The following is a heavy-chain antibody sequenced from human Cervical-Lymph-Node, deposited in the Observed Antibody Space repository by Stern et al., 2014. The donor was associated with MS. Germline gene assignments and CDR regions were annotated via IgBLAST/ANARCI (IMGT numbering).Heavy chain of an antibody. D-gene: IGHD6-13*01. CDR2: INPPSGST. Sequence: VQLVESGAEVKKPGASVKVSCNAFGYTFTHYYIHWVRQGPGQGLQWMGMINPPSGSTNYAQNFQGRVSVTRDTSTSTVDMEMSSLRSDDTAVYYCVRGSYSSLDYWGQGTLVTVSS. J-gene: IGHJ4*02. V-gene: IGHV1-46*01. CDR1: GYTFTHYY. CDR3: VRGSYSSLDY.